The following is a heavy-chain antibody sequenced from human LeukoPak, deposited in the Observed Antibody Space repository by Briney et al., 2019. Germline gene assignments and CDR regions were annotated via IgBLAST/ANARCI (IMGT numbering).Heavy chain of an antibody. CDR2: IYYSGST. CDR1: GGSISSYY. V-gene: IGHV4-59*08. CDR3: ARVYYDFWGWGTGGSAFDI. Sequence: PSETLSLTCTVSGGSISSYYWSWIRQPPGKGLEWIGYIYYSGSTNYNPSLKSRVTISVDTSKNQFSLKLSSVTAADTAVYYCARVYYDFWGWGTGGSAFDIWGQGTMVTVSS. D-gene: IGHD3-3*01. J-gene: IGHJ3*02.